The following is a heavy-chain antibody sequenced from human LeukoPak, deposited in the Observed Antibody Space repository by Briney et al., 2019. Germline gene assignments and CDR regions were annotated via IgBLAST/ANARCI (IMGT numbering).Heavy chain of an antibody. V-gene: IGHV1-18*01. Sequence: ASVKVSCKASGYTFTSYGFSWVRQAPGQGLEWMGWISAYSGNTNYAQKFQGRVTMTTDTSTSTAYMELGSLRSDDTAVYYCARGGSGSYRNTDAFDIWGQGTMVTVSS. J-gene: IGHJ3*02. CDR1: GYTFTSYG. D-gene: IGHD1-26*01. CDR2: ISAYSGNT. CDR3: ARGGSGSYRNTDAFDI.